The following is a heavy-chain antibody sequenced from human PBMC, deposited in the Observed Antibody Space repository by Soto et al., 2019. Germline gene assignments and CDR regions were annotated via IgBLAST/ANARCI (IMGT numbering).Heavy chain of an antibody. Sequence: QVQLVESGGGVVQPGRSLRLSCTASGFTFSNYGMHWVRQAPGKGLEWVAVISDGGSNKDYADSVRGRFTISRDNSKNSLYLQMNSLTAQDTAMYYCARGSIEVISRDWLDPWGLGTLVTVSS. CDR1: GFTFSNYG. J-gene: IGHJ5*02. V-gene: IGHV3-30*03. CDR3: ARGSIEVISRDWLDP. D-gene: IGHD3-22*01. CDR2: ISDGGSNK.